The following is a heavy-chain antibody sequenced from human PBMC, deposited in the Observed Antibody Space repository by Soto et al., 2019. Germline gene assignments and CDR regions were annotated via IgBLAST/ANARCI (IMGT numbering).Heavy chain of an antibody. CDR2: ISRSGRGSA. D-gene: IGHD3-22*01. J-gene: IGHJ4*02. CDR1: GFTFNSYV. Sequence: PRGSLRLSCAASGFTFNSYVMTWVRQAPGEGLEWVSSISRSGRGSAYYADSVKGRFTISRDNSENTLFLQMNNLRDEDKALYYCARGRYLDSSDYWVANLPFDHWGLGTLLTV. V-gene: IGHV3-23*01. CDR3: ARGRYLDSSDYWVANLPFDH.